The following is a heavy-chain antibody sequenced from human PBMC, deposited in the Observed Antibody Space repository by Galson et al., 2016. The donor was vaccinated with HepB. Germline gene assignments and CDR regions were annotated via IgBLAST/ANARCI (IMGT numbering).Heavy chain of an antibody. J-gene: IGHJ4*02. V-gene: IGHV5-51*01. Sequence: QSGAEVKKPGESLKISCKGSGYNFTSYWIGWVRQMPGKGLEWMGIIYPSDSDTRYNPSFQGQVSISADKSSSTAYLQWSSLKASDTALYYCARPFYYSGSGSYHLEGHCFAYWGQGTLVTVSS. CDR1: GYNFTSYW. D-gene: IGHD3-22*01. CDR3: ARPFYYSGSGSYHLEGHCFAY. CDR2: IYPSDSDT.